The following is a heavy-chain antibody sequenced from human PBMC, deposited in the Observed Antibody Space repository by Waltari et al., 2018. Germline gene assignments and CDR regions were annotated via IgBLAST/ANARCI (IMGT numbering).Heavy chain of an antibody. Sequence: EVQLVESGGGLVQPGGSLRLSCAASGFTFSSYWMTWVRQAPGKGLEWVANIKQDGSEKSYVDSVKGRFLMSRDNAKNSLSLQMNSLKAEDTAVYYCARPFRSGWYDGSFDVWGQGTMVIVSS. D-gene: IGHD6-19*01. CDR1: GFTFSSYW. CDR2: IKQDGSEK. CDR3: ARPFRSGWYDGSFDV. V-gene: IGHV3-7*04. J-gene: IGHJ3*01.